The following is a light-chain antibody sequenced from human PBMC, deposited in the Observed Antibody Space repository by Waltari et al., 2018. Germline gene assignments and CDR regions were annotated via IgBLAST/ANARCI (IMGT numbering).Light chain of an antibody. J-gene: IGLJ7*01. CDR3: SSYAGSNNAV. CDR2: EVS. CDR1: SSYVGGCDY. Sequence: QSALTQPPSASGSPAQSITIPCTGTSSYVGGCDYVSWYQQHPGQAPKLMIYEVSKRPSGVPDRFSGSKSGNTASLTVSGLQAEDEADYYCSSYAGSNNAVFGGGTHLTVL. V-gene: IGLV2-8*01.